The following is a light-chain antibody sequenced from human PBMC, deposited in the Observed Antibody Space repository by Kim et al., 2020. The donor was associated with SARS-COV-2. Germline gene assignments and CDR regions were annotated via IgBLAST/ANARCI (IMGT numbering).Light chain of an antibody. CDR1: QGVSSNY. CDR2: GAS. CDR3: QQYSSSPRIT. V-gene: IGKV3-20*01. J-gene: IGKJ5*01. Sequence: ETMLTQSPGTLSLSPGERANLSCRASQGVSSNYLAWYQQKPGQAPRLLIYGASRRATGIPDRFSSGASGTDFTLTISRLEHEDFAAYYCQQYSSSPRITFGQGTQLEIK.